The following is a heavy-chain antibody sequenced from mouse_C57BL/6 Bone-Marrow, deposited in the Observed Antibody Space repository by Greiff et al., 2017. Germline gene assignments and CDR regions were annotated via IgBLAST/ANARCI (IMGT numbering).Heavy chain of an antibody. CDR3: ARGDYDVAWFSY. D-gene: IGHD2-4*01. J-gene: IGHJ3*01. CDR2: INPSSGYT. Sequence: VQLQQSGAELVRPGASVKMSCKASGYTFTSYTMHWVKQRPGQGLEWIGYINPSSGYTKYNQKFKDKATLTADKSSSTAYMQLSSLTSEDSAVYYCARGDYDVAWFSYWGQGTLVTVSA. CDR1: GYTFTSYT. V-gene: IGHV1-4*01.